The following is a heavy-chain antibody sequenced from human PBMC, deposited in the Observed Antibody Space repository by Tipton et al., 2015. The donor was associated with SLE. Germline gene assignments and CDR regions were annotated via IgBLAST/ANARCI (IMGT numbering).Heavy chain of an antibody. J-gene: IGHJ4*02. CDR2: IYTSGST. Sequence: LRLSCTVSGGSISSGSYYWSWIRQPAGKGLEWIGRIYTSGSTKYNPSLKSRVTISVDTSKNQFSLNLSSVTAADTAVYYCARAPVAARPEGVFDYWGQGTLVTVSS. CDR3: ARAPVAARPEGVFDY. D-gene: IGHD6-6*01. CDR1: GGSISSGSYY. V-gene: IGHV4-61*02.